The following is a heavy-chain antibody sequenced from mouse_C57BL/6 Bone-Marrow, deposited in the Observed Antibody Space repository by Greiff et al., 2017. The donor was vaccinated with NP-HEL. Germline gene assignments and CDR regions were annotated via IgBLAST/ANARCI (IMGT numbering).Heavy chain of an antibody. CDR1: GFNIKDDY. V-gene: IGHV14-4*01. CDR2: IDPENGDT. Sequence: EVQLVESGAELVRPGASVKLSCTASGFNIKDDYMHWVKQRPEQGLEWIGWIDPENGDTEYASKFQGKATITADTSSNTAYLQLSSLTSEDTAVYYCRGSHFDYWGQGTTLTVSS. J-gene: IGHJ2*01. CDR3: RGSHFDY. D-gene: IGHD1-1*01.